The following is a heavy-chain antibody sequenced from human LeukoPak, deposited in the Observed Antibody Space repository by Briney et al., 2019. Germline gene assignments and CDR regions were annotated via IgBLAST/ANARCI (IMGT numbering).Heavy chain of an antibody. D-gene: IGHD6-19*01. J-gene: IGHJ5*02. CDR2: IKQDGSDK. CDR3: AIAVAENWFDP. CDR1: GFTFSSYW. V-gene: IGHV3-7*01. Sequence: GGSLRLSCAASGFTFSSYWMSWVRQAPGKGLEWVANIKQDGSDKYYVDSVKGRFTISRDNAKNSVYLQMNSLRAEDTALYYCAIAVAENWFDPWGQGTLVTVSS.